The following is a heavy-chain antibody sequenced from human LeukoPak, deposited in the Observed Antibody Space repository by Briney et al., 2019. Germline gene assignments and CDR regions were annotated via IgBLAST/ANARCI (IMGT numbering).Heavy chain of an antibody. J-gene: IGHJ5*02. V-gene: IGHV4-28*01. CDR1: GYSISSISW. Sequence: SDTLSLTCAVSGYSISSISWGDWIRQPPGKGLEWIGYIYYSGSTYYNPSLKSRVTMSVDTSKNQFSLKLTSVTAADTAVYYCARLVCSSRYPPGTHFDPWGQGALVTVSS. D-gene: IGHD6-13*01. CDR3: ARLVCSSRYPPGTHFDP. CDR2: IYYSGST.